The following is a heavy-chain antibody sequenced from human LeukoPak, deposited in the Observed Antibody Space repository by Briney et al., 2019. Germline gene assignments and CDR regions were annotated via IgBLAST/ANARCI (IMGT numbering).Heavy chain of an antibody. CDR3: ASSGSYRFDY. V-gene: IGHV3-23*01. D-gene: IGHD1-26*01. CDR2: ISGSGDNT. Sequence: GGSLRLSCAASGFTFSSYAMSWVRQVPGKGLEWVSVISGSGDNTYYADSVKGRFTISRDNSKNTLYLQMNSLRAEDTAVYYCASSGSYRFDYWGQGTLVTVSS. J-gene: IGHJ4*02. CDR1: GFTFSSYA.